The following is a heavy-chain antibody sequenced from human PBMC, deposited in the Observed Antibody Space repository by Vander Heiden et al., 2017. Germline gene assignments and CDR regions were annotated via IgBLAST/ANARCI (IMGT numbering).Heavy chain of an antibody. Sequence: DVQLVASVGGLVKPGGSLSLSCAASGFTFYNAWMSWVRQAPGKGLEWVGRIKRKADGETVDYAAPVSGRFTISRDDSENTVYLHMDSLESGDTAVYYCTTMTTMNSDYWGQGTLVTVSS. CDR3: TTMTTMNSDY. CDR2: IKRKADGETV. V-gene: IGHV3-15*01. D-gene: IGHD3-3*01. CDR1: GFTFYNAW. J-gene: IGHJ4*02.